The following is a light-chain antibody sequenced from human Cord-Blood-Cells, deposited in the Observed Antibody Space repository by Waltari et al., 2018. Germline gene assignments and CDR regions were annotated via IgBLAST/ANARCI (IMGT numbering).Light chain of an antibody. CDR1: QSVSSN. V-gene: IGKV3-15*01. Sequence: EIVMTQSPATLSVSLGERATLSCRASQSVSSNLAWYQQKPGQAPRLLIYGASTRATGIPARFSGRGSGTEFTLTISSLQSEDFAVYYCQQYNNWPLYTFGQGTKLEIK. CDR3: QQYNNWPLYT. J-gene: IGKJ2*01. CDR2: GAS.